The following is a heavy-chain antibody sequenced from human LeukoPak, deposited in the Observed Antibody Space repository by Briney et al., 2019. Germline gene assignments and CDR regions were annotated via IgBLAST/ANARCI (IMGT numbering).Heavy chain of an antibody. CDR1: GYTFTSYY. Sequence: GSVKVSCKASGYTFTSYYMHWVRQAPGQGLEWMGIINPSGGSTSYAQKFQGRVTMIRDTSTSTVYMELSSLRSEDTAVYYCARSRITMPPFDPWGQGTLVTVSS. CDR3: ARSRITMPPFDP. CDR2: INPSGGST. D-gene: IGHD3-10*01. V-gene: IGHV1-46*01. J-gene: IGHJ5*02.